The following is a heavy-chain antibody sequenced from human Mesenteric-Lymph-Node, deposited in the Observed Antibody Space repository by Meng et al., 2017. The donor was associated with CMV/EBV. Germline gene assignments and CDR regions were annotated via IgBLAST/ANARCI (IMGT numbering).Heavy chain of an antibody. CDR3: AKDRMITIFGVVTVDAFDI. CDR2: IIPIFGTA. Sequence: SVKVSCKASGGTFSSYAISWVRQAPGQGLEWMGGIIPIFGTANYAQKFQGRVTITTDESTSTAYMELSSLRSEDTAVYYCAKDRMITIFGVVTVDAFDIWGQGTMVTVSS. V-gene: IGHV1-69*05. D-gene: IGHD3-3*01. J-gene: IGHJ3*02. CDR1: GGTFSSYA.